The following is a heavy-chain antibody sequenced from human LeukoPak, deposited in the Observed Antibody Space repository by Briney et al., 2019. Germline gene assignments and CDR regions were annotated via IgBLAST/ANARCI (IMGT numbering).Heavy chain of an antibody. D-gene: IGHD6-6*01. CDR3: ATVRGYSSPSYWDDGWFDP. CDR2: ISGSGGST. Sequence: GGSLRLSCAASGFTFSSYAMTWVRQAPGKGLEWVSIISGSGGSTYYADSVKGRVTSSRDNSKNTVHLQMNSLRAEDAAVYYCATVRGYSSPSYWDDGWFDPWGQGTLVTVSS. CDR1: GFTFSSYA. J-gene: IGHJ5*02. V-gene: IGHV3-23*01.